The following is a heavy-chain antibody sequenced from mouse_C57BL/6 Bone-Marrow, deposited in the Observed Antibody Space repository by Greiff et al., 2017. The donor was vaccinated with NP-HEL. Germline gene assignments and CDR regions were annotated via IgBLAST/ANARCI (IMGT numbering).Heavy chain of an antibody. CDR1: GFTFSSYA. V-gene: IGHV5-4*03. D-gene: IGHD2-5*01. CDR2: ISDGGSYT. CDR3: ARGYSNSLAWFAY. Sequence: EVKVEESGGGLVKPGGSLKLSCAASGFTFSSYAMSWVRQTPEKRLELVATISDGGSYTYYPDNVKGRFTISRDNAKNNLYLQMSHLKSEDTAMYYCARGYSNSLAWFAYWGQGTLVTVSA. J-gene: IGHJ3*01.